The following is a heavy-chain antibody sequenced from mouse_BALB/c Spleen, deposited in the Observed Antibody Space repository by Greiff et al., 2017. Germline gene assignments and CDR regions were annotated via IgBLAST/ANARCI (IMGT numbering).Heavy chain of an antibody. CDR2: IDPENGDT. D-gene: IGHD2-1*01. V-gene: IGHV14-4*02. CDR3: NNYGNYVGFAY. Sequence: EVQLQQSGAELVRSGASVKLSCTASGFNIKDYYMHWVKQRPEQGLEWIGWIDPENGDTEYAPKFQGKATMTADTSSNTAYLQLSSLTSEDTAVYYCNNYGNYVGFAYWGQGTLVTVSA. CDR1: GFNIKDYY. J-gene: IGHJ3*01.